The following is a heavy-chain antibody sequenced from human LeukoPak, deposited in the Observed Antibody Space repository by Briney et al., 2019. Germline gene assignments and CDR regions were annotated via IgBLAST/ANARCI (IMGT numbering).Heavy chain of an antibody. V-gene: IGHV3-9*01. D-gene: IGHD3-22*01. CDR3: AKDIGVGYYDSSGLAGYFDY. CDR2: ISWNSGSI. Sequence: GGSLRLSCAASGFTFDDYAMHWVRQAPGKGLEWVSGISWNSGSIGYADSVKGRFTISRDNAKNSLYLQMNSLRAEDTALYYCAKDIGVGYYDSSGLAGYFDYWGQGTLVTVSS. CDR1: GFTFDDYA. J-gene: IGHJ4*02.